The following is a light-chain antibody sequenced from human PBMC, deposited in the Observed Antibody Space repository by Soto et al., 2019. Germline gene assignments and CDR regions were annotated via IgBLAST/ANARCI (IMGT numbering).Light chain of an antibody. CDR3: SSYTTTATRL. Sequence: QSALTQPASVSGSPGQSITISCTGTSGDVGAYNFVSWYQHHPGKAPQLIIYDVNNRPSGVSDRFSGSKSGNTASLTISGLQAEDEADYYCSSYTTTATRLFGGGTKVTVL. CDR2: DVN. J-gene: IGLJ2*01. CDR1: SGDVGAYNF. V-gene: IGLV2-14*03.